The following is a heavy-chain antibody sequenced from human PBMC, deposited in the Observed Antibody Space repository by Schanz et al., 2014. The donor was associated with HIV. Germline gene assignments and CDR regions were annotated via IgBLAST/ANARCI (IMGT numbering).Heavy chain of an antibody. CDR2: LNPKSGNT. V-gene: IGHV1-8*01. CDR1: GSTFPDLV. J-gene: IGHJ3*02. CDR3: VRDLSLASTTPTLAVDI. Sequence: QLLLVQSGAEVKRPGASVTVSCTAAGSTFPDLVVNWVRQAAGQGLEWMAWLNPKSGNTGYAQKFQGRVTIIADESTSTAYMELRSMRAEDTAVYYCVRDLSLASTTPTLAVDIWGQGTMVTFSS. D-gene: IGHD2-2*01.